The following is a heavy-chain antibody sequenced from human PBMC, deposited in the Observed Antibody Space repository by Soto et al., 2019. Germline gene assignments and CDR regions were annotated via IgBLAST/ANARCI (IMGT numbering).Heavy chain of an antibody. CDR3: ARDEGTAAGVYDY. CDR2: ISTYNGNA. V-gene: IGHV1-18*01. J-gene: IGHJ4*02. D-gene: IGHD6-13*01. Sequence: QVQLVQSGAEVKKPGASVKVSCKASGYTFNTYGISWVRQAPGQGLEWMGWISTYNGNANYVQKFQGRVTMTTDTSTSTAYMELGSLRFDDAAVYYCARDEGTAAGVYDYWGQGTLVTVSS. CDR1: GYTFNTYG.